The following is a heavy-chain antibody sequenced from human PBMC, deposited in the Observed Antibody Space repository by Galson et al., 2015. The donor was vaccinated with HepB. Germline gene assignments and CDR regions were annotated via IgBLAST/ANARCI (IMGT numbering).Heavy chain of an antibody. V-gene: IGHV3-21*01. CDR1: GFTFSSYS. J-gene: IGHJ6*02. CDR3: ARDKNYYDSSGWTRQYYYGMDV. D-gene: IGHD3-22*01. Sequence: SLRLSCAASGFTFSSYSMNWVRQAPGKGLEWVSSISSRSSYIYYADSVKGRFTISRDNSKNSLYLQMNSLRAEDTAVYYCARDKNYYDSSGWTRQYYYGMDVWGQGTTVTVSS. CDR2: ISSRSSYI.